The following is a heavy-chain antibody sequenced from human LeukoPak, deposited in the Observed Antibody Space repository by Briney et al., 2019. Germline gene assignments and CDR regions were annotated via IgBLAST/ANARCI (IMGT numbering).Heavy chain of an antibody. J-gene: IGHJ4*02. CDR2: IIPIFGIA. Sequence: SVKVSCKASGGTSSSYAISWVRQAPGQGLEWMGRIIPIFGIANYAQKFQGRVTITADKSTSTAYMELSSLRSEDTAVYYCARDDYGGNSYPFDYWGQGTLVTVSS. CDR3: ARDDYGGNSYPFDY. CDR1: GGTSSSYA. V-gene: IGHV1-69*04. D-gene: IGHD4-23*01.